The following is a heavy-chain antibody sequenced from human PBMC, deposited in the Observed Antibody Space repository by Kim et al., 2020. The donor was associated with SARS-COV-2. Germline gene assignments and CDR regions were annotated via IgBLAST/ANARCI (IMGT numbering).Heavy chain of an antibody. J-gene: IGHJ4*02. D-gene: IGHD3-22*01. V-gene: IGHV5-51*01. Sequence: DSDTRYSPSFQGQVTISADKSISTAYLQWSSLKASDTAMYYCARDYYLKWWGQGTLVTVSS. CDR3: ARDYYLKW. CDR2: DSDT.